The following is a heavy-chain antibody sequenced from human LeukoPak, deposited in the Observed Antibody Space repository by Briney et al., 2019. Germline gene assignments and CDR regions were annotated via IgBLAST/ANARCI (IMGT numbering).Heavy chain of an antibody. Sequence: PSETLSLTCAVYGGSFSGYYWSWIRQPPGKGLEWIGEINHSGSTNYNPSLKSRVTISVDTSKSQFSLKLSSVTAADTAVYYCASLTDIEAGAVRYWGQGTLVTVSS. J-gene: IGHJ4*02. CDR3: ASLTDIEAGAVRY. D-gene: IGHD1-26*01. V-gene: IGHV4-34*01. CDR1: GGSFSGYY. CDR2: INHSGST.